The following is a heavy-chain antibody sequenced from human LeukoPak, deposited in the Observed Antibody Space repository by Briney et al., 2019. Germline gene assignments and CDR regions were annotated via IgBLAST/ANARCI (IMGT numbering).Heavy chain of an antibody. Sequence: GASVKVSCKASGYTFTGYYIHWVRQAPGQGLEWMGWINPNSGGTNYAEKFQGRVTMTGDTSISTVYMELSRLRSDDTAVYKCARDNDITFGGVTDVWGIGTTVTVSS. V-gene: IGHV1-2*02. CDR3: ARDNDITFGGVTDV. CDR2: INPNSGGT. CDR1: GYTFTGYY. D-gene: IGHD3-16*01. J-gene: IGHJ6*04.